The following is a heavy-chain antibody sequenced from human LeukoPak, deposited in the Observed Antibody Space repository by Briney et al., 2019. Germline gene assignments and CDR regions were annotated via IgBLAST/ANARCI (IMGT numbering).Heavy chain of an antibody. CDR3: ARGGDLLIVMGSHDY. CDR2: INPTSGGT. CDR1: GYTFTGYF. J-gene: IGHJ4*02. D-gene: IGHD2/OR15-2a*01. V-gene: IGHV1-2*02. Sequence: GASVQVSCKASGYTFTGYFIHWVRQAPGQGLEWMGWINPTSGGTNHAQKFQGRVTMTRDTSISTAYMELNRLTSDDTAVYFCARGGDLLIVMGSHDYWGQGTLVTVSS.